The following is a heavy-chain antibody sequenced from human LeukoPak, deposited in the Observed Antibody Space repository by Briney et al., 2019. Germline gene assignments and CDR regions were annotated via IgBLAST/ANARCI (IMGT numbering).Heavy chain of an antibody. CDR1: GFTFSDYY. CDR2: ISSSSSYT. Sequence: GGSLRLSCAASGFTFSDYYMSWLRQAPGKGLEWVSYISSSSSYTNFAYSVKGRFTISRDNAKNSLYLQMNSLRAEDTAVYYCARDGIDYYDSSGYHNDYWGQGTLVTVSS. D-gene: IGHD3-22*01. J-gene: IGHJ4*02. V-gene: IGHV3-11*06. CDR3: ARDGIDYYDSSGYHNDY.